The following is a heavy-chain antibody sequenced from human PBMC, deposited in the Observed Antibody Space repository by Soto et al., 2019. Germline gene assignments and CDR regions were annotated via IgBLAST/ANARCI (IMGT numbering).Heavy chain of an antibody. CDR1: GFTVSSNY. Sequence: LRLSCAASGFTVSSNYMSWVRQAPGKGLEWVSVIYSGGSTYYADSVKGRFTISRDNSKNTLYLQMNSLRAEDTAVYYCATPTTVTTNYYYGMDVWGQGTTVTVSS. CDR2: IYSGGST. V-gene: IGHV3-53*01. D-gene: IGHD4-17*01. CDR3: ATPTTVTTNYYYGMDV. J-gene: IGHJ6*02.